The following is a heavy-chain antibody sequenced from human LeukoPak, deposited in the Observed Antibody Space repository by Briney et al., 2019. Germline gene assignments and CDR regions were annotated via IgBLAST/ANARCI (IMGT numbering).Heavy chain of an antibody. CDR1: GFTFRRPA. Sequence: GGSLRLSCVASGFTFRRPAMSWVRQAPGKGLEWVSAISGSGGSTYYPDSVKGRFTISRDNTKNTLYLQMSSLGAEDTAVYYCAKDRRLAWSPAFDIWGRGTMVTVSS. D-gene: IGHD2-15*01. J-gene: IGHJ3*02. V-gene: IGHV3-23*01. CDR2: ISGSGGST. CDR3: AKDRRLAWSPAFDI.